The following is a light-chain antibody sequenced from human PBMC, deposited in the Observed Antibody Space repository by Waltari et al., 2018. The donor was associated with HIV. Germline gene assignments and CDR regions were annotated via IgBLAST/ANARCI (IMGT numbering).Light chain of an antibody. V-gene: IGKV1D-16*01. J-gene: IGKJ4*01. CDR1: QGIGGW. CDR2: ADS. Sequence: DIEMTPSRSSLSVSVGGRVTLSCRASQGIGGWVAWYQQKPGKGPKPLIYADSRLQNGVPSRFSASGFETEFSLTIRNLQPEDFATYFCQQYNRYPSFGGGTKVEMK. CDR3: QQYNRYPS.